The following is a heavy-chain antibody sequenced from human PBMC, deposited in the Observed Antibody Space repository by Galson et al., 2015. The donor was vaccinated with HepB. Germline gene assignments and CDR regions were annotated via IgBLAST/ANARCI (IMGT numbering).Heavy chain of an antibody. V-gene: IGHV1-2*02. CDR1: GSTFTGYY. J-gene: IGHJ4*02. Sequence: SVKVSCKASGSTFTGYYMHWVRQAPGQGLEWMGWINPNSGGTNYAQKFQGRVTMTRDTSISTAYMELSRLRSDDTAVYYCASNRVVGSPLDYWGQGTLVTVSS. CDR3: ASNRVVGSPLDY. CDR2: INPNSGGT. D-gene: IGHD2-15*01.